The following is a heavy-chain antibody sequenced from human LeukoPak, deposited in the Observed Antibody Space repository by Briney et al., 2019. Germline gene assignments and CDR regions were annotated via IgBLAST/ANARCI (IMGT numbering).Heavy chain of an antibody. Sequence: PSETLSLTCTVSGGSISSSSYYWGWIRQPPGKGLEWIGSIYYSGSTYYNPSLKSQVTISVDTSKNQFSLKLSSVTAADTAVYYCARDTPYSSGWEDAFDIWGQGTMVTVSS. CDR1: GGSISSSSYY. CDR3: ARDTPYSSGWEDAFDI. V-gene: IGHV4-39*07. CDR2: IYYSGST. D-gene: IGHD6-19*01. J-gene: IGHJ3*02.